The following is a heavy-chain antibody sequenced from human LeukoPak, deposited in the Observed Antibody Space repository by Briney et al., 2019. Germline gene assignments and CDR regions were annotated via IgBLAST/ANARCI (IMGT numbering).Heavy chain of an antibody. CDR3: TWSGEAD. CDR2: IKKDGSER. D-gene: IGHD3-3*01. CDR1: GFTFSSYW. V-gene: IGHV3-7*01. Sequence: PGGSLRLSCAASGFTFSSYWMTWVRRAPGKGLEWVADIKKDGSERYYVDSVKGRFTISRDNAKNSVFLQMNSLRVEDTAIYYCTWSGEADWGQGILVSVSS. J-gene: IGHJ4*02.